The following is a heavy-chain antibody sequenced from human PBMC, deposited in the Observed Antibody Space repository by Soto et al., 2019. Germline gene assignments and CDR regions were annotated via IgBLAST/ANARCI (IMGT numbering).Heavy chain of an antibody. CDR3: ARETASTGTVYFDY. D-gene: IGHD1-1*01. J-gene: IGHJ4*02. Sequence: SETLSLTCTVSGGSISSNYWTWIRQPPGKGLEWIGYVYNSGSTNYNPSLKSRVTISEDTSKSQFSLKVNSMTAADTAVYYCARETASTGTVYFDYWGQGTLVTVSS. V-gene: IGHV4-59*01. CDR2: VYNSGST. CDR1: GGSISSNY.